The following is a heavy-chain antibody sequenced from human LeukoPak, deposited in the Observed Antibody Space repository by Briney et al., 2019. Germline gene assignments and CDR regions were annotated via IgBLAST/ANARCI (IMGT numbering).Heavy chain of an antibody. CDR3: ARVQYYYDSSGYYLGSVIDY. V-gene: IGHV1-2*02. CDR2: INPNSGGT. Sequence: ASVKVSCKASGYTFTGYYMHWVRQAPGQGLEWMGGINPNSGGTNYAQKFQGRVTMTRDTSISTAYMELSRLRSDDTAVYYCARVQYYYDSSGYYLGSVIDYWGQGTLVTVSS. D-gene: IGHD3-22*01. CDR1: GYTFTGYY. J-gene: IGHJ4*02.